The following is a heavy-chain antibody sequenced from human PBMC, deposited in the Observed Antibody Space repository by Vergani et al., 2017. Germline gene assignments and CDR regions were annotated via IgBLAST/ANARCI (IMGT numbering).Heavy chain of an antibody. CDR3: AKDLDIVVVTTILRY. D-gene: IGHD2-21*02. J-gene: IGHJ4*02. CDR2: ISGSGGST. V-gene: IGHV3-23*01. CDR1: GFTFSSYA. Sequence: EVQLLESGGGLVQPGGSLRLSCAASGFTFSSYAMSWVRQAPGKGLEWVSAISGSGGSTYYADSVKGRFTISRDNSKNTLYLHMNSLRAEDTAVYYCAKDLDIVVVTTILRYWGQGTLVTVSS.